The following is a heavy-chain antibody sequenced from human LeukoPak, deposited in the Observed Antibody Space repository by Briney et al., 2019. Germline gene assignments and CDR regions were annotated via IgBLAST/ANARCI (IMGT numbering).Heavy chain of an antibody. Sequence: GGSLRLSCAASGFTFSNYWMSWVRQAPGKGLEWVANIKQDGSEKYYVGSVKGRFTISRDNAKNSLYLQMNSLRAEDTAVYYCARDNNWSSDCWGQGTLVTVSS. J-gene: IGHJ4*02. CDR3: ARDNNWSSDC. V-gene: IGHV3-7*03. CDR1: GFTFSNYW. CDR2: IKQDGSEK. D-gene: IGHD1-20*01.